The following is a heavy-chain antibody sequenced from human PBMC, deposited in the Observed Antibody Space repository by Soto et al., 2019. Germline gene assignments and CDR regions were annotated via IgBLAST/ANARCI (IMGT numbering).Heavy chain of an antibody. D-gene: IGHD3-16*01. J-gene: IGHJ5*02. V-gene: IGHV4-59*01. Sequence: NPSETLSLTCTVSGGSISSYYWSWIRQPPGKGLEWIGYIYYSGSTNYNPSLKSRVTISVDTSKNQFSLKLSSVTAADTAVYYCARVRADGGFDTGWFDPWGQGTLVTVSS. CDR3: ARVRADGGFDTGWFDP. CDR2: IYYSGST. CDR1: GGSISSYY.